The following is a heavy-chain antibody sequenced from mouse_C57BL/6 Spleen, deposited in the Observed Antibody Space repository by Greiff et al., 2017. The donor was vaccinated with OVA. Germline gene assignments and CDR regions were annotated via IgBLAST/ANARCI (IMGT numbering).Heavy chain of an antibody. Sequence: QVQLKESGPGLVAPSQSLSITCTVSGFSLTSYGVHWVRQPPGKGLEWLVVIWSDGSTTYTSALKSRLSISKANSKKQVFVKMNSLQTDDTAMYYCARQGDGYYGYFDVWGTGTTVTVSS. CDR2: IWSDGST. V-gene: IGHV2-6-1*01. J-gene: IGHJ1*03. D-gene: IGHD2-3*01. CDR3: ARQGDGYYGYFDV. CDR1: GFSLTSYG.